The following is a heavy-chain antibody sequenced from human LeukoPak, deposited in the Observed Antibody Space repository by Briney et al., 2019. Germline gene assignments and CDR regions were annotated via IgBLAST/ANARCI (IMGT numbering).Heavy chain of an antibody. J-gene: IGHJ4*02. CDR2: ISGSGGST. V-gene: IGHV3-23*01. CDR1: GFTFSTYA. Sequence: PGGSLRLSCAASGFTFSTYAMSWVRQAPGKGLEWVSSISGSGGSTYYADSVKGRSTISRDNSKNTLYLQMNSLRAEDTAVYYCAKANYNSFYFDYWGRGTLVTVSS. D-gene: IGHD5-24*01. CDR3: AKANYNSFYFDY.